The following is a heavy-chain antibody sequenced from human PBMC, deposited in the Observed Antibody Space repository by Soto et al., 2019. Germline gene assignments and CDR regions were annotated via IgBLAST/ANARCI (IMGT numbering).Heavy chain of an antibody. Sequence: EIQLLESGGGLAQPGGSLRLSCVASGFSFSEYGMSWVRQTPQKTLEWVASISGNKMTTFYPDSVKGRFFISRDNSXNTLHLQMNSLRDDDTAIYYCANRRLNTITSLSDWWGQGVQVTVSS. CDR2: ISGNKMTT. CDR1: GFSFSEYG. V-gene: IGHV3-23*01. CDR3: ANRRLNTITSLSDW. D-gene: IGHD3-16*02. J-gene: IGHJ1*01.